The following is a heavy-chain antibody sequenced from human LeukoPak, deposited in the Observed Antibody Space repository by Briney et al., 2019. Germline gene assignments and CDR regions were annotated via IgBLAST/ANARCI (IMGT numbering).Heavy chain of an antibody. V-gene: IGHV4-30-4*01. CDR3: ARAGGGDDAFDI. CDR1: GGSISSGDYY. Sequence: SQTLSLTCTVSGGSISSGDYYWSWIRQPPGKGLEWIGYIYYSGSTYYNPSLKSRVTISVDTSKNQFSLKLSSVTAADTAVYYCARAGGGDDAFDIWGQGTMVTVPS. D-gene: IGHD3-16*01. CDR2: IYYSGST. J-gene: IGHJ3*02.